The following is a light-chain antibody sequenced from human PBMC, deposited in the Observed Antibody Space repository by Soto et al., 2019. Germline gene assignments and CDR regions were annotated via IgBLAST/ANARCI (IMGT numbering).Light chain of an antibody. J-gene: IGLJ3*02. V-gene: IGLV7-43*01. CDR1: SGAVTSGSY. Sequence: QTVVTQETSLTVSPGGTVTLTCASSSGAVTSGSYPNWFQQKPGQAPRPLIHSTRNKYSSTPARFSGSLLGGKAALTVSGVQPDDEADYYCLLSHGRARVFGGGTKLTVL. CDR3: LLSHGRARV. CDR2: STR.